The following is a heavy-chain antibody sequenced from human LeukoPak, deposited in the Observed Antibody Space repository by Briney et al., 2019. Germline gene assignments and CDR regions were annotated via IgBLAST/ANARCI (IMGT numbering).Heavy chain of an antibody. D-gene: IGHD4-23*01. CDR2: IIPIFGTA. CDR1: GGTFSSYA. CDR3: ARDNMTTVASTTGWRLYY. J-gene: IGHJ4*02. Sequence: ASVKASCKASGGTFSSYAISWVRQAPGQGLEWMGGIIPIFGTASYAQKFQGRVTITADESTSTAYMELSSLRSEDTAVYYCARDNMTTVASTTGWRLYYWGQGTLVTVSS. V-gene: IGHV1-69*13.